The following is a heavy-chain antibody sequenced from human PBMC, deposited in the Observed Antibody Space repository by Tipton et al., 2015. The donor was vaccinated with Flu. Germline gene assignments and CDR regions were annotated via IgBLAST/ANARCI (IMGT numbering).Heavy chain of an antibody. Sequence: TLSLTCSVSGGSISSGGYSWSWIRQPPGKGLEWVGYIYHSGTTYYNPSLKSRVTISVDTSKNQFSLKLSSVTAADTAGYYCARLSSNWYHQLDNWGQGTLVTGSS. CDR1: GGSISSGGYS. CDR2: IYHSGTT. CDR3: ARLSSNWYHQLDN. J-gene: IGHJ4*02. V-gene: IGHV4-30-2*02. D-gene: IGHD6-13*01.